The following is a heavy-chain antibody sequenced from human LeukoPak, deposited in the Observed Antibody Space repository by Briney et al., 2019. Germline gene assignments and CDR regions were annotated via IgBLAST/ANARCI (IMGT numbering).Heavy chain of an antibody. CDR2: ISSSGRTI. D-gene: IGHD3-3*01. CDR3: ARALQFRSGATYYYYMDV. V-gene: IGHV3-48*04. J-gene: IGHJ6*03. CDR1: GFTFSSHT. Sequence: GGSLRLSCAASGFTFSSHTMSWVRQAPGKGLEWVSYISSSGRTIHYADSVKGRFTISRDNAKNSLYLQMNSLRAEDTAVYYCARALQFRSGATYYYYMDVWGKGTTVTVSS.